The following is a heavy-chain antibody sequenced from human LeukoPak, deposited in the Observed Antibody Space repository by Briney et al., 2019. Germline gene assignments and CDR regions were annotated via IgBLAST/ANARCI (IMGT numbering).Heavy chain of an antibody. J-gene: IGHJ4*02. Sequence: SVKVSCKASGGTFSSYAISWVRQAPGQGLEWMGRIIPILGIANYAQEFQGRVTITADKSTSTAYMELSSLRSEDTAVYYCARDGPYDYAYWGQGTLVTVSS. CDR1: GGTFSSYA. V-gene: IGHV1-69*04. CDR3: ARDGPYDYAY. CDR2: IIPILGIA. D-gene: IGHD3-16*01.